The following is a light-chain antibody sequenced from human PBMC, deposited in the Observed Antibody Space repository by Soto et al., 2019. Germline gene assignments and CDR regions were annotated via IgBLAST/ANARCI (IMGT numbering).Light chain of an antibody. Sequence: EIVLTQSPATLSLSPGERATLSCRASQSISSYLAWHQQKPDQAPRLLIYDASNRATGIPARFSGSGSGTDFTLTISSLEPEDFAVYYCQQRSTWPFTFGPGTKVDIK. CDR3: QQRSTWPFT. CDR1: QSISSY. V-gene: IGKV3-11*01. J-gene: IGKJ3*01. CDR2: DAS.